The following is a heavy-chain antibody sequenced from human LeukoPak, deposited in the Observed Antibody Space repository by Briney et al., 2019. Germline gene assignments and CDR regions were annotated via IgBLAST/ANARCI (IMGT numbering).Heavy chain of an antibody. CDR3: AAVPGIIIAGYFAS. V-gene: IGHV3-23*01. CDR1: GFTFTSFA. J-gene: IGHJ4*02. CDR2: VVSTGATT. D-gene: IGHD3-10*02. Sequence: AGSLRLSCVASGFTFTSFAMTWVRQAPGKGLEGVSGVVSTGATTYHADSVKGRFTISRHNAKNTMILHMDNLRVEDTAVYYCAAVPGIIIAGYFASWGRGTLVAVSA.